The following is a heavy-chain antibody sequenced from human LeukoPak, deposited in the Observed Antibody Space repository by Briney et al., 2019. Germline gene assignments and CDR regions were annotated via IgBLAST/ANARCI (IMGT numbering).Heavy chain of an antibody. V-gene: IGHV3-74*01. CDR2: INSDGSST. Sequence: GGSLRLSCAASGFTFSSYWMYWVRQAPGKGLVWVSRINSDGSSTSYADSVKGRFTISRDNAKNTLYLQMNSLRAEDTAVYYCARDTRSGEFSNWFDPWGQGTLVTVSS. CDR1: GFTFSSYW. D-gene: IGHD3-10*01. J-gene: IGHJ5*02. CDR3: ARDTRSGEFSNWFDP.